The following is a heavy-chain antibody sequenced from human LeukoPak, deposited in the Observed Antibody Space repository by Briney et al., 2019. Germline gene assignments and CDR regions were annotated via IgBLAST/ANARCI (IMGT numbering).Heavy chain of an antibody. Sequence: GGSLRLSCAASGFTFSSYSMNWVRQAPGKGLEWVSYISSSSSTIYYADSVKGRFTISRDNAKNSLYLQMNSLRAEDTAVYYCARSGGGYSSSLDYWGQGTLVTVSS. CDR2: ISSSSSTI. D-gene: IGHD6-6*01. J-gene: IGHJ4*02. V-gene: IGHV3-48*01. CDR3: ARSGGGYSSSLDY. CDR1: GFTFSSYS.